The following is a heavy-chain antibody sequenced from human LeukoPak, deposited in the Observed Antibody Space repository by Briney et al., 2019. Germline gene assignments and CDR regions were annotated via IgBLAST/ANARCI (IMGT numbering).Heavy chain of an antibody. Sequence: GGSLRLSCAASGFTLSNCAMTWVRQAPGKGLEWVSGIDTKGSRTYYADSVKGRFTISRDNSKNTLYLQMNGLRAEDTAVYYCARDLVVTSAYWGQGTLVTVSS. J-gene: IGHJ4*02. CDR3: ARDLVVTSAY. CDR1: GFTLSNCA. D-gene: IGHD2-2*01. V-gene: IGHV3-23*01. CDR2: IDTKGSRT.